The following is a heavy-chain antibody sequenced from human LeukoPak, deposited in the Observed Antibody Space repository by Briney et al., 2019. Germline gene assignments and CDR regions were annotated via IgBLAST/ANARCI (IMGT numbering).Heavy chain of an antibody. CDR3: ARTQYSGYDSSWFDP. CDR2: IYYSGST. D-gene: IGHD5-12*01. J-gene: IGHJ5*02. V-gene: IGHV4-39*01. CDR1: GGSISSSYYY. Sequence: PPETLSLTCTVSGGSISSSYYYWGWIRQPPGKGLEWIGSIYYSGSTYYNPSLKSRVTISVDTSKNQFSLKLSSVTAADTAVYYCARTQYSGYDSSWFDPWGQGTLVTVSS.